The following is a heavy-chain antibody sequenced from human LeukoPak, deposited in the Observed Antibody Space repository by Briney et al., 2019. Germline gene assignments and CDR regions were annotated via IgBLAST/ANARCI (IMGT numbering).Heavy chain of an antibody. CDR2: ISTYNGNT. J-gene: IGHJ5*02. CDR3: AREGYGDHGWFDP. V-gene: IGHV1-18*01. CDR1: GYTFNSYG. Sequence: ASVKVSCKASGYTFNSYGLNWMRQAPGQGLEWMGWISTYNGNTNYAQKLQGRVTMTTDTSTSTAYMELRSLRSDDTAVYYCAREGYGDHGWFDPWGQGALVTVSS. D-gene: IGHD4-17*01.